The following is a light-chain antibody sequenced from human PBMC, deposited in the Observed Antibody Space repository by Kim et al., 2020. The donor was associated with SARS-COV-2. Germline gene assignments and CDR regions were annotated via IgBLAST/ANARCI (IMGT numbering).Light chain of an antibody. CDR2: SNN. CDR1: SSNIGSNT. J-gene: IGLJ2*01. V-gene: IGLV1-44*01. Sequence: QSVLTQPPSASGTPGQRVTTSCSGGSSNIGSNTVNWYQQLPGTAPKLLIYSNNQRPSGVPDRFSGSKSGTSASLAISGLQSEDEADYYCAAWDDNLNGLNVVFGGGTQLTVL. CDR3: AAWDDNLNGLNVV.